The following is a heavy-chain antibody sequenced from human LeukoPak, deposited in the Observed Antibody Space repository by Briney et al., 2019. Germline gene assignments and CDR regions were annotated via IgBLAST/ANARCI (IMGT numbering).Heavy chain of an antibody. J-gene: IGHJ4*02. CDR1: GFTFSSYW. Sequence: PGGSLRLSCAASGFTFSSYWMSWVRQAPGKGLEWVANIKQGGSEKYYVDSVKGRFTISRDNAKNSLFLQMNSLRAEDTAVYYCARAGSRYCSSTSCYEFWGQGTLVTVSS. CDR3: ARAGSRYCSSTSCYEF. CDR2: IKQGGSEK. V-gene: IGHV3-7*01. D-gene: IGHD2-2*01.